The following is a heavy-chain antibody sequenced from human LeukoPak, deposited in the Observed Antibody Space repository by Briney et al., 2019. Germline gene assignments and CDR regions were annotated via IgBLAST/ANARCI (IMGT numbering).Heavy chain of an antibody. CDR3: AREGQTIATEAQNGGYYYYYYMDV. J-gene: IGHJ6*03. CDR1: GGTFSSYT. D-gene: IGHD6-13*01. Sequence: SVKVSCKASGGTFSSYTISWVRQAPGQGLEWMGRIIPILGIANYAQKFQGRVTITADKSTSTAYMELSSLRSEDTAVYYCAREGQTIATEAQNGGYYYYYYMDVWGKGTTVTVSS. CDR2: IIPILGIA. V-gene: IGHV1-69*04.